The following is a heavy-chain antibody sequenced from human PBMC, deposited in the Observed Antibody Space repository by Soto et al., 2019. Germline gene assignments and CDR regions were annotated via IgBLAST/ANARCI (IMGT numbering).Heavy chain of an antibody. Sequence: QVQLVQSGAAVKKPGSSMKVSCRASGGTFSSSAICWVRQAPGQGLEWMGGIIPIFGPANYAQKFQGRVTLTADESTSTAYMELSSLRSEDTAVYYCATTYCSGGHCYNYYYGMDVWGQGTPVTVSS. D-gene: IGHD2-15*01. V-gene: IGHV1-69*01. CDR3: ATTYCSGGHCYNYYYGMDV. J-gene: IGHJ6*02. CDR1: GGTFSSSA. CDR2: IIPIFGPA.